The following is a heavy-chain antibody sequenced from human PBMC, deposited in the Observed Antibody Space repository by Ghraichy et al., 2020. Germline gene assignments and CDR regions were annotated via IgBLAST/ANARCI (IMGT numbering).Heavy chain of an antibody. J-gene: IGHJ4*02. CDR3: ARGAHDSSGYYPKYYFDY. V-gene: IGHV4-31*03. Sequence: SETLSLTCTVSGGSISSGGYYWSWIRQHPGKGLEWIGYIYYSGSTYYNPSLKSRVTISVDTSKNQFSLKLSFVTAADTAVYYCARGAHDSSGYYPKYYFDYWGQGTLVTVSS. CDR1: GGSISSGGYY. D-gene: IGHD3-22*01. CDR2: IYYSGST.